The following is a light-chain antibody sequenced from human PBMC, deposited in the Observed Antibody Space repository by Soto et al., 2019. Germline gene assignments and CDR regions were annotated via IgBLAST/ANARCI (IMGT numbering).Light chain of an antibody. V-gene: IGKV1-39*01. Sequence: DLQMTQSPSSLSASVGDRVTITCRASQSISNYLNWYQQKPRKAPKLLIYAASSLQSGVPSRFSGSGSGTDFTLTITSLQPEDFATYYCQQSHSRYTFGQGTKLEIK. J-gene: IGKJ2*01. CDR1: QSISNY. CDR3: QQSHSRYT. CDR2: AAS.